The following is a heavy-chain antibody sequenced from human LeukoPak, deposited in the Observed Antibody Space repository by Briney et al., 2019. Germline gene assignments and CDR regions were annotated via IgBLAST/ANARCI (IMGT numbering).Heavy chain of an antibody. V-gene: IGHV1-69*02. CDR3: ARHSGRYYDFWSGYFDY. J-gene: IGHJ4*02. Sequence: SVKVSCKXSGGTFSSYTISWVRQAPGQGLEWMGRIIPILGIANYAQKFQGRVTITADKSTSTAYMELSSLRSEDTAVYYCARHSGRYYDFWSGYFDYWGQGTLVTVSS. CDR1: GGTFSSYT. CDR2: IIPILGIA. D-gene: IGHD3-3*01.